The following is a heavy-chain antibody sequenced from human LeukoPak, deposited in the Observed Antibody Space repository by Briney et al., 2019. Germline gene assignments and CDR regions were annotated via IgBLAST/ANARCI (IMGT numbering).Heavy chain of an antibody. CDR1: GGTFSSYA. D-gene: IGHD5-18*01. CDR2: IITIFGTA. V-gene: IGHV1-69*13. J-gene: IGHJ4*02. Sequence: SVKVSCKASGGTFSSYAISWVRQAPGQGLEWVGGIITIFGTADYAQKFQGRVSITADESTSTAYMELSSLRSEDTAVYYCARGTTMVTNYFDYWGQGTLVTVSS. CDR3: ARGTTMVTNYFDY.